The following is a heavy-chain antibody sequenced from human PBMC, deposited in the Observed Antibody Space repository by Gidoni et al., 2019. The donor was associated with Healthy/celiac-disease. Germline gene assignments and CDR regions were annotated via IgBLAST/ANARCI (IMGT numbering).Heavy chain of an antibody. CDR3: ARGYMVRGRPLDY. CDR2: INHSGST. V-gene: IGHV4-34*01. Sequence: QVHLQQWGAGLLKPSETLSLTCAVYGASFSGYYWRWIRQPPGKGLEWIGEINHSGSTNYNPSLKSRVTISVDTSKNQFSLKLSSVTAADTAVYYCARGYMVRGRPLDYWGQGTLVTVSS. CDR1: GASFSGYY. J-gene: IGHJ4*02. D-gene: IGHD3-10*01.